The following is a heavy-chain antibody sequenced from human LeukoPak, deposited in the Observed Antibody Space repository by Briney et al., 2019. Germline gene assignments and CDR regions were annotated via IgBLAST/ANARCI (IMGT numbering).Heavy chain of an antibody. Sequence: ASVKVSCKASGYTFTSYGISWVRQAPGQGLEWMGIINPSGGSTSYAQKFQGRVTMTRDMSTSTVYMELSSLRSEDTAVYYCARGAHYDRSGYYLFDYWGQGTLVTVSS. CDR2: INPSGGST. CDR1: GYTFTSYG. D-gene: IGHD3-22*01. J-gene: IGHJ4*02. CDR3: ARGAHYDRSGYYLFDY. V-gene: IGHV1-46*01.